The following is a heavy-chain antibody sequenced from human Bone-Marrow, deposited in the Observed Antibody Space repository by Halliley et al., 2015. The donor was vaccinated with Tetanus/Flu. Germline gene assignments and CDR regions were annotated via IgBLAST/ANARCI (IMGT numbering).Heavy chain of an antibody. V-gene: IGHV4-59*01. CDR1: DGSISGYY. J-gene: IGHJ4*02. Sequence: LSLTCTISDGSISGYYWSWIRQAPEKGLEWIGYIHYSGDTNYNPSLKSRVTISVDTSKNQFSLKLTSVTAADTAVYYCTGGGGWLTDNWGQGTLVTVSS. CDR2: IHYSGDT. D-gene: IGHD2-15*01. CDR3: TGGGGWLTDN.